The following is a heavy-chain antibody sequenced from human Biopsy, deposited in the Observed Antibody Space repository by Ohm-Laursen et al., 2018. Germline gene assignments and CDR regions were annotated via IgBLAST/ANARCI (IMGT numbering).Heavy chain of an antibody. V-gene: IGHV1-69*06. CDR2: NIPILGTG. CDR3: ATKLTGYFHH. J-gene: IGHJ1*01. Sequence: SVKVSCKTPGGTFSNYGVNWVRQAPRQGLEWLGGNIPILGTGNYAQMFQDRVTVAADTSTSTATMELRSLRSDDTAVYYCATKLTGYFHHWGQGTLVIVSS. D-gene: IGHD3-9*01. CDR1: GGTFSNYG.